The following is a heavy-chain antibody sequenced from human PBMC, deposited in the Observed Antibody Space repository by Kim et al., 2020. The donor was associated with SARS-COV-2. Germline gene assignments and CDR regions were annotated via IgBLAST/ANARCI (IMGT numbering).Heavy chain of an antibody. CDR3: ATGWGVATVGAY. CDR1: GFSFSNAW. CDR2: IKSKTDGGTT. J-gene: IGHJ4*02. D-gene: IGHD5-12*01. Sequence: GGSLRLSCAASGFSFSNAWMNWVRQAPGKGLEWVGHIKSKTDGGTTDYAAPVKGRFIISRDDSKDTLSLQMNGLKSDDTAVYYCATGWGVATVGAYWGQGALVTVSS. V-gene: IGHV3-15*05.